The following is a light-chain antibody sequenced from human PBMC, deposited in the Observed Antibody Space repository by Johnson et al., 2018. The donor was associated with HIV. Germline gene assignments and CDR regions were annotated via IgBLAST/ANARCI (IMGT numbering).Light chain of an antibody. J-gene: IGLJ1*01. V-gene: IGLV1-51*01. CDR3: GTWDNSLSTGGV. Sequence: QSVLTQPPSVSAAPGQKVTISCSGGSSNIANNYVSWYQQLPGSAPKLLIYDNYKRPSGIPDRLSGSKSGPSATLGITGLQTGDEADYYCGTWDNSLSTGGVFGTGTKVTVL. CDR2: DNY. CDR1: SSNIANNY.